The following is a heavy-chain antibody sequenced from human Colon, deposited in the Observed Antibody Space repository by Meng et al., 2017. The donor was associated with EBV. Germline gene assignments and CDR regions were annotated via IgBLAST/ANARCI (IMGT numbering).Heavy chain of an antibody. V-gene: IGHV4-30-2*01. CDR1: GDSINSGDYS. CDR2: IYHGVNI. Sequence: QVQLQESGSGLGRPSQTLSLPCAVSGDSINSGDYSWTWIRQPPGKGLEWIGYIYHGVNIYYTPSLRSRVTISVDKSRNQFSLKLTSVSAADTAVYYCVRDTRRGGGWFDPWGQGTLVTVSS. CDR3: VRDTRRGGGWFDP. D-gene: IGHD3-10*01. J-gene: IGHJ5*02.